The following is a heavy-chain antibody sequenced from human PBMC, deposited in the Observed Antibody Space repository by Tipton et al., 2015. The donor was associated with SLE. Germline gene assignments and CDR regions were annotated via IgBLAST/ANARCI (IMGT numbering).Heavy chain of an antibody. CDR2: IYYSGNT. CDR1: GGSISSYC. D-gene: IGHD6-6*01. J-gene: IGHJ4*01. Sequence: TLSLTCTVSGGSISSYCWAWIRQPPGKGLEWIGYIYYSGNTYYNPSLKSRLSISMSTSKNQFSLNLISVTVADTAVYYCARDRGAAPDYWGQGTLVTVSS. V-gene: IGHV4-59*01. CDR3: ARDRGAAPDY.